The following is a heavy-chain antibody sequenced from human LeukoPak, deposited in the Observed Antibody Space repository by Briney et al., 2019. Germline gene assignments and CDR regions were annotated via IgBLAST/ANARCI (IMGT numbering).Heavy chain of an antibody. CDR1: GGTFGSYA. CDR3: ARDRREYHDEQTNWFDP. V-gene: IGHV1-69*05. D-gene: IGHD2-2*01. J-gene: IGHJ5*02. Sequence: SVKVSCKASGGTFGSYAISWVRQAPGQGLEWMGRIIPIFGTANYAQKFQGRVTITTDESTSTAYMELSSLRSEDTAVYYCARDRREYHDEQTNWFDPWGEGTLVTVSS. CDR2: IIPIFGTA.